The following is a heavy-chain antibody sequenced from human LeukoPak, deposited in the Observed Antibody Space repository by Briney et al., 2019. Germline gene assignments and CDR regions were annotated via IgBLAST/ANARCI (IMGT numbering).Heavy chain of an antibody. J-gene: IGHJ5*02. D-gene: IGHD6-6*01. CDR1: GYTFTSYD. Sequence: GASVKVSCKASGYTFTSYDINWVRQATGQGLEWMGWMNPNSGNTGYAQKFQGRVTMTRNTSISTAYMELSSLRSEDTAVYYCARELSIRIAARPGQSDWFDPWGQGTLVTVSS. CDR3: ARELSIRIAARPGQSDWFDP. CDR2: MNPNSGNT. V-gene: IGHV1-8*01.